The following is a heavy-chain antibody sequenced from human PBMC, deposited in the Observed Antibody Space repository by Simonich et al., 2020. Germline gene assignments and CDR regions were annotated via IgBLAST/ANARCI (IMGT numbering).Heavy chain of an antibody. CDR3: AGGVYCSSTSCSTYYYYGMDV. D-gene: IGHD2-2*01. CDR1: GFTFSSYS. J-gene: IGHJ6*02. V-gene: IGHV3-21*01. Sequence: EVQLVESGGGLVKPGGSLRLSCAASGFTFSSYSMNWVRQAPGKGLEWVSSISSSSSYIDYADSVKGRFTISRDNAKNSRYLQMNSLRAEDTAVYYCAGGVYCSSTSCSTYYYYGMDVWGQGTTVTVSS. CDR2: ISSSSSYI.